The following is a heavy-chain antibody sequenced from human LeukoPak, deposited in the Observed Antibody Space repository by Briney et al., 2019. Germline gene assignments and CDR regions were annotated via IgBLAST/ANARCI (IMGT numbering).Heavy chain of an antibody. J-gene: IGHJ4*02. CDR2: INQDGSGK. D-gene: IGHD3-10*01. V-gene: IGHV3-7*01. Sequence: GGSLRLSCAASGFSFSSYWMSWVRQAPGKGLEWVANINQDGSGKYYVDSVKGRFTISRDNAKNSLYLQMNSLRAEDTAVYYCARGYYDSGTYYRSFFDSWGQGTLVTVSS. CDR1: GFSFSSYW. CDR3: ARGYYDSGTYYRSFFDS.